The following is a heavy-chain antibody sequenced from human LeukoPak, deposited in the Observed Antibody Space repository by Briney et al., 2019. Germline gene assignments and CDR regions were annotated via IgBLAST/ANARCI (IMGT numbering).Heavy chain of an antibody. V-gene: IGHV1-2*02. J-gene: IGHJ4*02. Sequence: ASVKVSCKASGYTFTGYYIHWVRQAPGQGLEWMGWINPNSGGTNYAQKFQGRVTMTRDTSISTAYMELSRLRSDDTAVYYCTRVVRGVTHFDYWGQGTLVIVSS. CDR2: INPNSGGT. CDR3: TRVVRGVTHFDY. CDR1: GYTFTGYY. D-gene: IGHD3-10*01.